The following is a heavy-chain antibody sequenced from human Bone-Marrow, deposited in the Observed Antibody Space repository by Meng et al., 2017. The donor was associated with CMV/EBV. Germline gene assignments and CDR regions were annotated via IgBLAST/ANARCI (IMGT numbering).Heavy chain of an antibody. V-gene: IGHV1-2*02. CDR1: FTRYY. CDR2: IHPNSGGT. Sequence: FTRYYMHWVRQAPGQGLEWMGWIHPNSGGTNYAQKFQGRVTMTRDTSISTAYMELSRLRSDDTAVYYCARALGCSSTSCYGGWFDPWGQGTLVTVSS. D-gene: IGHD2-2*01. J-gene: IGHJ5*02. CDR3: ARALGCSSTSCYGGWFDP.